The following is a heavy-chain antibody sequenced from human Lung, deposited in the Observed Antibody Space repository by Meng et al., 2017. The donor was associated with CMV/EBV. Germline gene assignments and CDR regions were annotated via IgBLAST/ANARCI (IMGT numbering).Heavy chain of an antibody. CDR2: IYCGDSKT. J-gene: IGHJ4*02. D-gene: IGHD6-13*01. CDR3: ARHYDSSWFGD. Sequence: GGSLRLSCKSSGYSFATYWIGWVRQMPGKDLEWMGMIYCGDSKTIYSPFFQGQVTISADKSISTAYLQWSSLQASDTAMYYCARHYDSSWFGDWGQGTLVTVSS. V-gene: IGHV5-51*01. CDR1: GYSFATYW.